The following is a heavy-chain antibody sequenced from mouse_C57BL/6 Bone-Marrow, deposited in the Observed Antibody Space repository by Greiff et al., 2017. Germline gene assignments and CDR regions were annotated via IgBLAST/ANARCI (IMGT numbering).Heavy chain of an antibody. CDR2: ISSGSSTI. Sequence: EVQRVESGGGLVKPGGSLKLSCAASGFTFSDYGMHWVRQAPEKGLEWVAYISSGSSTIYYADTVKGRFTISRDNAKTTLFLQMTSLRSEDTAMYYCARTLYGSTLYYFDYWGQGTTLTVSS. CDR3: ARTLYGSTLYYFDY. D-gene: IGHD1-1*01. CDR1: GFTFSDYG. V-gene: IGHV5-17*01. J-gene: IGHJ2*01.